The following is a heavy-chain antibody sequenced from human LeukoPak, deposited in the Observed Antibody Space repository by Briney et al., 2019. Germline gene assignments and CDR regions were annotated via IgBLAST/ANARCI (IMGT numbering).Heavy chain of an antibody. CDR1: GGTFSSYA. CDR2: IIPIFGTA. V-gene: IGHV1-69*01. J-gene: IGHJ6*04. CDR3: ARARGITMVRGVIGYYGMDV. D-gene: IGHD3-10*01. Sequence: SVKVSCKASGGTFSSYAISWVRQAPGQGLEWMGGIIPIFGTANYAQKFQGRVTITADESTSTAYMELSSLRSEDTAVYHCARARGITMVRGVIGYYGMDVWGKGTTVTVSS.